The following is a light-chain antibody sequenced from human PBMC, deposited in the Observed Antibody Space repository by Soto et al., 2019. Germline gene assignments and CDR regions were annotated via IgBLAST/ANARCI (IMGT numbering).Light chain of an antibody. V-gene: IGKV3-11*01. CDR3: QQRSSLIT. CDR1: QSVSTY. J-gene: IGKJ5*01. CDR2: DTS. Sequence: EIVLTQSPATLSLSPGERATLSCRASQSVSTYLGWYQQKPGQAPRLLIYDTSNRATGIPARFSGSGSGTDFTLTISSLEPEDFAVDYCQQRSSLITFGQGTRLDIK.